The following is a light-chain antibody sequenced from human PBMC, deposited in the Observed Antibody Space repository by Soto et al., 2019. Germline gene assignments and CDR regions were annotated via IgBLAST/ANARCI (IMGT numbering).Light chain of an antibody. J-gene: IGLJ1*01. CDR2: EVS. CDR3: CSYAGSSTYV. CDR1: SRDVGSYNL. V-gene: IGLV2-23*02. Sequence: QSVLTQPASVSGSPGQSITISCTGTSRDVGSYNLVPWYQQHPGKAPKLMIYEVSKRPSGVSNRFSGSKSGNTASLTISGLQAEDEADYYCCSYAGSSTYVFGTGTRSPS.